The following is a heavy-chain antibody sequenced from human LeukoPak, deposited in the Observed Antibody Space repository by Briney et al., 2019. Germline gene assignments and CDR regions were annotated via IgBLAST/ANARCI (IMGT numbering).Heavy chain of an antibody. Sequence: PGGSLRLSCAASGFTFSSYGMHWVRQAPGKGLEWVAVIWYDGSNKYYADSVKGRFTISRDNSKNTLYLQMNSLRAEDTAVYYCARDEDVSYGMNYYFDYWGQGTLVTVSS. CDR1: GFTFSSYG. CDR3: ARDEDVSYGMNYYFDY. CDR2: IWYDGSNK. D-gene: IGHD5-18*01. J-gene: IGHJ4*02. V-gene: IGHV3-33*01.